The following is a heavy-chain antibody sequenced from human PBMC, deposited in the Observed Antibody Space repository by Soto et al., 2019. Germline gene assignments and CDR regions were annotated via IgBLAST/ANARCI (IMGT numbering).Heavy chain of an antibody. D-gene: IGHD6-13*01. Sequence: GESLKISCKGSGNSSTSYWSSWVRQMRGKGVEWMGRIDPSDSYTNYSPSFQGQVNITADKSTSTAYLQWNTLKAADTAMYYCARHISNIRYYYYAMDVWGQGTTVTVSS. CDR3: ARHISNIRYYYYAMDV. CDR1: GNSSTSYW. CDR2: IDPSDSYT. J-gene: IGHJ6*02. V-gene: IGHV5-10-1*04.